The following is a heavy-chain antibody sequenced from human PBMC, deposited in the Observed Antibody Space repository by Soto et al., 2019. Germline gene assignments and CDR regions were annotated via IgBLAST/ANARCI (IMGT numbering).Heavy chain of an antibody. CDR2: VYYSGST. V-gene: IGHV4-39*01. D-gene: IGHD3-16*01. CDR1: GGSIRSSSYY. Sequence: PSETLSLTYTVSGGSIRSSSYYWGWIRQPPGKGLEWMGNVYYSGSTYYSPSLKSRVTISIDTSKNHFSLKLSSVTAADTAVYYCARQDLSPLYFDSWGHGTLVTVSS. CDR3: ARQDLSPLYFDS. J-gene: IGHJ4*01.